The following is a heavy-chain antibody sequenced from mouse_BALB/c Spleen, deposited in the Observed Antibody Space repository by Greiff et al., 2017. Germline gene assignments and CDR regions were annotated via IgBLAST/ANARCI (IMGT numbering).Heavy chain of an antibody. CDR1: GFTFSSYT. Sequence: EVQLVESGGGLVKPGGSLKLSCAASGFTFSSYTMSWVRQTPGKRLEWVATISSGGSYTYYPDSVKGRFTISRDNAKNTLYLQMSSLKSEDTAMYYCTRVAAGYYYAMDYWGQGTSVTVSA. V-gene: IGHV5-6-4*01. J-gene: IGHJ4*01. CDR3: TRVAAGYYYAMDY. CDR2: ISSGGSYT.